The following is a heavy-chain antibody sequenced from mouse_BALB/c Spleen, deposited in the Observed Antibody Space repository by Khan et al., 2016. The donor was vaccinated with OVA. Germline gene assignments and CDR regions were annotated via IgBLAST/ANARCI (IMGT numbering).Heavy chain of an antibody. Sequence: QVQLQQSGPGLVSPSQSLSITCIISGFSLTNYGVHWVRQPPGKGLEWLVVIWSDGSTTYNSALKSRLSISKDNSKSQVFLKMHCLQTDDTAMYYCARQADNHYSIMDYWGQGTSVTVSS. J-gene: IGHJ4*01. CDR3: ARQADNHYSIMDY. CDR2: IWSDGST. V-gene: IGHV2-6-1*01. CDR1: GFSLTNYG.